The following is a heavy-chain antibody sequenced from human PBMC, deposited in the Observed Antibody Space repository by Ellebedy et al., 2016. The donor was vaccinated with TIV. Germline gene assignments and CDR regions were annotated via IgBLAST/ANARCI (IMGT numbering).Heavy chain of an antibody. CDR2: IDHSGSP. J-gene: IGHJ5*02. CDR1: GGSFSDYH. CDR3: ARRGYGSGRYNWFDP. D-gene: IGHD3-10*01. V-gene: IGHV4-34*01. Sequence: SETLSLXCAVYGGSFSDYHWTWIRQPPGKGLEWIGEIDHSGSPNHNPSLKSRVTISVDTSKNQFSLKLSSVTAADTAVYFCARRGYGSGRYNWFDPWGQGTLVTVSS.